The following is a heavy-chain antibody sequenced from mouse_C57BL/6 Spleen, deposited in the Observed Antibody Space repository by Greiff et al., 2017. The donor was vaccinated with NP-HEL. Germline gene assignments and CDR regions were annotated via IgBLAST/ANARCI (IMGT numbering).Heavy chain of an antibody. V-gene: IGHV1-50*01. J-gene: IGHJ1*03. Sequence: VQLQQSGAELVKPGASVKLSCKASGYTFTSYWMQWVKQRPGQGLEWIGEIDPSDSYTNYNQKFKGKATLTVDTSSSTAYMQLSSLTSEDSAVYYCARWDGNQRVDVWGTGTTVTVSS. CDR2: IDPSDSYT. CDR1: GYTFTSYW. CDR3: ARWDGNQRVDV. D-gene: IGHD2-1*01.